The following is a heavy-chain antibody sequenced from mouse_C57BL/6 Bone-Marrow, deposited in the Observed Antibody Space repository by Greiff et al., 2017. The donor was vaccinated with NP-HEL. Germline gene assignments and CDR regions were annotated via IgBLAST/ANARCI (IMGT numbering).Heavy chain of an antibody. CDR1: GFTFSDYG. V-gene: IGHV5-17*01. J-gene: IGHJ1*03. CDR3: AKIYGSSYLYWYFDV. D-gene: IGHD1-1*01. Sequence: EVQLVESGGGLVKPGGSLKLSCAASGFTFSDYGMHWVRQAPEKGLEWVAYISSGSSTIYYADTVKGRFPISRDNAKNTLFLQMTSLRSEDTAMYYFAKIYGSSYLYWYFDVWGTGTTVTVSS. CDR2: ISSGSSTI.